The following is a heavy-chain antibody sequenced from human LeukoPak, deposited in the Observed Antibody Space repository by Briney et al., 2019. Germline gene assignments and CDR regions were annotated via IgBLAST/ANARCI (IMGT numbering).Heavy chain of an antibody. V-gene: IGHV3-21*04. CDR2: ISSSSSYI. CDR3: ARGDDYGGAWYYFDY. J-gene: IGHJ4*02. Sequence: GGSLRLSCAASGFTFRNYGMNWVRQAPGKGLEWVSYISSSSSYIYYADSVKGRFTISRDNSKNTLILQMNSLRAEDTAEYYCARGDDYGGAWYYFDYWGQGTLVTVSS. CDR1: GFTFRNYG. D-gene: IGHD4-23*01.